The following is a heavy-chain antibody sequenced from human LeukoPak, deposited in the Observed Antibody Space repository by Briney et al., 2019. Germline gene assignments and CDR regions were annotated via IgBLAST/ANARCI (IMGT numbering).Heavy chain of an antibody. CDR3: ARDLKQQLECVVYYYYMDV. CDR2: INPNSGGT. J-gene: IGHJ6*03. CDR1: GYTFTGYY. D-gene: IGHD6-13*01. V-gene: IGHV1-2*02. Sequence: GASVKVSCKASGYTFTGYYMHWVRQAPGQGLEWMGWINPNSGGTNYAQKFQGRVTMTRDTSISTAYMELSRLRSDDTAVYYCARDLKQQLECVVYYYYMDVWGKRTTVTVSS.